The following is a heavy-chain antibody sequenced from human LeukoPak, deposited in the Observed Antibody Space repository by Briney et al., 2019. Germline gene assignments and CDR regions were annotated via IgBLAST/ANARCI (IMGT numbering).Heavy chain of an antibody. V-gene: IGHV3-7*01. CDR3: ARLKNDVTKFDY. Sequence: GGSLRLSCAGSGFDFSRYWMAWVRQAPGKGLEWVASINQDVSRTHYVDSVKGRFTISRDNAKSSLFLQMTSLRVEDTAVYYCARLKNDVTKFDYWGQGTLVTVSS. CDR2: INQDVSRT. J-gene: IGHJ4*02. CDR1: GFDFSRYW. D-gene: IGHD1-1*01.